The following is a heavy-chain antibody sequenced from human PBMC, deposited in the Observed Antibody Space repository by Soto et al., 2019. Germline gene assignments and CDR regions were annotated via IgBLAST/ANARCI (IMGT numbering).Heavy chain of an antibody. D-gene: IGHD3-10*02. CDR1: GFSLSTNGVG. V-gene: IGHV2-5*02. CDR2: IYWDDDK. CDR3: AHSPRITMYDY. Sequence: QITLKESGPTLVKPTQTLTLTCTFSGFSLSTNGVGVGWIRQPPGKALEWLALIYWDDDKRYSPSLKSRLTITKDTAKNRVLLTMTNMDPVDTATYYGAHSPRITMYDYGGQGTLVTVSS. J-gene: IGHJ4*02.